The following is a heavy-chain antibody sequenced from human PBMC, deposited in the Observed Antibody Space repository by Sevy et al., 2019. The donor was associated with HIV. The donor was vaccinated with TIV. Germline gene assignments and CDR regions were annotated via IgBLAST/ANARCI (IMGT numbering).Heavy chain of an antibody. CDR3: TTDSKKRGLSALFDL. V-gene: IGHV3-15*01. CDR2: IKSKTDGGTT. CDR1: GFTFSNAW. D-gene: IGHD3-10*01. J-gene: IGHJ4*02. Sequence: GGSLRLSCAASGFTFSNAWMSWVRQAPGKGLEWVGRIKSKTDGGTTDYAAPVKGRFTISRDDSNNTLYLQMNSLKTGDTAIFFFTTDSKKRGLSALFDLLGQGTLVTVSS.